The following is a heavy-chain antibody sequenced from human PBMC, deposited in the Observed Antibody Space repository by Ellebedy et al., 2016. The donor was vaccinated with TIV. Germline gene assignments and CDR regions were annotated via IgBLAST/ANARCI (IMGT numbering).Heavy chain of an antibody. CDR2: LTYDGKAT. J-gene: IGHJ6*02. CDR1: GFTFSDYA. V-gene: IGHV3-23*01. CDR3: ASYCSSTSCPTDYYSGLDV. D-gene: IGHD2-2*01. Sequence: GESLKISCAASGFTFSDYAMGWVRQAPGKGLDWVSALTYDGKATWYADSVKGRFTISRDNAKNSLFLQMNSLRAEDTAVYYCASYCSSTSCPTDYYSGLDVWGQGTTVTVSS.